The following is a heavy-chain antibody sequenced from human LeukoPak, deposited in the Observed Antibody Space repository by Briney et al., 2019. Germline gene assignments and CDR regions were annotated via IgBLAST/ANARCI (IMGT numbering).Heavy chain of an antibody. CDR3: ARDLTERKYYIAF. J-gene: IGHJ4*02. V-gene: IGHV3-30*02. D-gene: IGHD2-8*02. CDR1: GFTFNSFG. Sequence: GGSLRLSCAASGFTFNSFGMHWVRQAPGEGLEWVAYIGYSGSDIYYADSVKGRFTISRDNSKNTVHLQLSSLRAADTALYSCARDLTERKYYIAFWGQGTLVTVSS. CDR2: IGYSGSDI.